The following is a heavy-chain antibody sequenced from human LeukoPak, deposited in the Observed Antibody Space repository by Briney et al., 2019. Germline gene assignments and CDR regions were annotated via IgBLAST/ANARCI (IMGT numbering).Heavy chain of an antibody. CDR1: GFTLRSCA. CDR2: MSGSGGST. Sequence: GGSLRLSCAASGFTLRSCAKSWVRQAPGKGLEWVSAMSGSGGSTYYADSVKGRFTISRDNSKNTLYLQMNSLRAEDTALYYCAKGGSCSGGTCPTDLDYWGQGTLVTVSS. J-gene: IGHJ4*02. CDR3: AKGGSCSGGTCPTDLDY. V-gene: IGHV3-23*01. D-gene: IGHD2-15*01.